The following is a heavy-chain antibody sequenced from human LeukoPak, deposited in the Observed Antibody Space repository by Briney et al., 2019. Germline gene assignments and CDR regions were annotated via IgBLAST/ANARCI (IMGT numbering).Heavy chain of an antibody. CDR1: GFTFDDYA. Sequence: GGSLRLSCAASGFTFDDYAMHWVRQAPGKGLEWVSLISWDGGSTYYADSVKGRFTISRDNAKNTLYLQMNSLRAEDTALYYCARYPNYYYYYMDVWGKGTTVTVSS. CDR3: ARYPNYYYYYMDV. V-gene: IGHV3-43D*03. J-gene: IGHJ6*03. CDR2: ISWDGGST.